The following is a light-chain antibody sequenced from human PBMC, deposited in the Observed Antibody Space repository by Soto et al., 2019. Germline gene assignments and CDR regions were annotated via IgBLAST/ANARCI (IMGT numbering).Light chain of an antibody. Sequence: QSALTQPASVSGSPGQSFTISCTGTSSDVGGYNYVSWYQQHPGKAPKLMIYDVSNRPSGVSNRFSGSKSGNTASLTISGLQAEDEADYYCSSYTSSSNYVFGTGTQLTVL. CDR2: DVS. CDR3: SSYTSSSNYV. J-gene: IGLJ1*01. CDR1: SSDVGGYNY. V-gene: IGLV2-14*01.